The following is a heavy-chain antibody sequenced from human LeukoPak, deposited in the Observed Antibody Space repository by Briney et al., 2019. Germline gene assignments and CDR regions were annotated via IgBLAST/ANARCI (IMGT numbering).Heavy chain of an antibody. CDR3: ARDYVAVAGRFDY. Sequence: GMSLRLSCAASGVTLSPYGMHWVRQAPGKGLEWVAVISYEGGTQHYADSVKGRFIISRDNPRNTLYLQMNILRTEDTAVYYCARDYVAVAGRFDYWGQGTLVTVSS. D-gene: IGHD6-19*01. CDR1: GVTLSPYG. CDR2: ISYEGGTQ. V-gene: IGHV3-30*03. J-gene: IGHJ4*02.